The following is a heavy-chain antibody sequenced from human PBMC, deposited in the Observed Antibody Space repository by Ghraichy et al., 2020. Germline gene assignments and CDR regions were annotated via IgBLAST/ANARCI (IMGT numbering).Heavy chain of an antibody. CDR1: GGSISSGGYY. V-gene: IGHV4-31*03. CDR2: IYYSGST. J-gene: IGHJ6*02. CDR3: ARGPYSSSWYGVYYYYGMDV. Sequence: SETLSLTCTVSGGSISSGGYYWSWIRQHPGKGLEWIGYIYYSGSTYYNPSLKSRVTISVDTSKNQFSLKLSSVTAADTAVYYCARGPYSSSWYGVYYYYGMDVWGQGTTVTVSS. D-gene: IGHD6-13*01.